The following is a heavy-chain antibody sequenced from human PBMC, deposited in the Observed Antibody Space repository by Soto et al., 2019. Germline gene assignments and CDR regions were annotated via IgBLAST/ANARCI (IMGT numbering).Heavy chain of an antibody. D-gene: IGHD4-17*01. J-gene: IGHJ4*02. V-gene: IGHV4-59*01. Sequence: SETLSLTCTVCGGSIRDYFWTWIRQPPWKGLESIGYIYYSGLTNYNPSLKSRVSISVDTSKNHFSLQLRSVTAADTAVYYCAGVGGGAVRDYGGFEYCGQGTLVAFCS. CDR2: IYYSGLT. CDR1: GGSIRDYF. CDR3: AGVGGGAVRDYGGFEY.